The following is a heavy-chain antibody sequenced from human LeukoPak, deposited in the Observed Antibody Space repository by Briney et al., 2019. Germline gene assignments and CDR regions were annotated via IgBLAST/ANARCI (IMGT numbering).Heavy chain of an antibody. CDR3: ARDVEYSSSPDDY. CDR2: ISSSSSYI. D-gene: IGHD6-6*01. CDR1: GFTFSSYS. Sequence: PGGSLRLSCAASGFTFSSYSMNWVRQAPGKGLEWVSSISSSSSYIYYADSVKGRFTISRDNAKNSLYLQMNSLRAEDTAVYYCARDVEYSSSPDDYWGQGTLVTVSS. J-gene: IGHJ4*02. V-gene: IGHV3-21*01.